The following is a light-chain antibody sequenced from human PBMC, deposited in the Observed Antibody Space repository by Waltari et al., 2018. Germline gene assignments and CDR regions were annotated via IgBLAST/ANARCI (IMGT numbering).Light chain of an antibody. CDR3: QQYNNWPLT. Sequence: ETGMTQSPDTLSVSAGERATPSCRARQSVSSNLAWYQHKPGQAPRLLIYGASIRATGIPARFSGSGSGTEFTLTISSLQSEDFAVYYCQQYNNWPLTFGGGTKVEIK. V-gene: IGKV3-15*01. CDR1: QSVSSN. J-gene: IGKJ4*01. CDR2: GAS.